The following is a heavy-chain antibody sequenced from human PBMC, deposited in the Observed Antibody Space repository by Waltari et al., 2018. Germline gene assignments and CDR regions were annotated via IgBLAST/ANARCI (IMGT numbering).Heavy chain of an antibody. D-gene: IGHD2-8*02. V-gene: IGHV3-7*01. CDR3: ARYGSGQCTGGVCYFDY. CDR1: GFTFSSYW. Sequence: EVQLVESGGGLVQPGGSLRLSCAASGFTFSSYWLSWVRQAPGKGLEWVANIKQEGSEKYYVDAVKGRFTISRDNAKNSLYLQMNSLRAEDTAVYYCARYGSGQCTGGVCYFDYWGQGTLVTVSS. J-gene: IGHJ4*02. CDR2: IKQEGSEK.